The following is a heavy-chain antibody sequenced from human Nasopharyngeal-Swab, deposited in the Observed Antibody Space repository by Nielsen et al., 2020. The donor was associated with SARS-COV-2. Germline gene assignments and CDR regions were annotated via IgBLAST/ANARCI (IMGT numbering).Heavy chain of an antibody. J-gene: IGHJ5*02. Sequence: WIRQPPGKGLEWVSSITGSGGKTYYADSVKGRFTISRDNSKNTLYLQMNSLRAEDTAVYYCAKDQRRLVRGVLSPNDWFDPWGQGTLVTVSS. CDR3: AKDQRRLVRGVLSPNDWFDP. D-gene: IGHD3-10*01. CDR2: ITGSGGKT. V-gene: IGHV3-23*01.